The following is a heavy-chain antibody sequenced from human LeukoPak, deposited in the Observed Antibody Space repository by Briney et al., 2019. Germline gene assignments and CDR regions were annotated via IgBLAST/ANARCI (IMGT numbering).Heavy chain of an antibody. Sequence: GGSLRLSYAASGFTFSSYAMHWVRQAPGKGLEWVAVISYDGSNKYYADSVKGRFTISRDNSKNTLYLQMNSLRAEDTAVYYCARGSLNGDYYYYGMDVWGQGTTVTVSS. J-gene: IGHJ6*02. D-gene: IGHD2-8*01. CDR3: ARGSLNGDYYYYGMDV. CDR1: GFTFSSYA. CDR2: ISYDGSNK. V-gene: IGHV3-30*04.